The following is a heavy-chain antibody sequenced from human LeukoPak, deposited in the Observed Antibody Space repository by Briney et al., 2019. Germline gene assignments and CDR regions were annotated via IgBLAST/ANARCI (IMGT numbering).Heavy chain of an antibody. Sequence: ASVKVSCKASGYTFTSYYMHWVRQAPGQGLEWMGIINPSGGSTSYAQKFQGRVTMTRDMSTSTVYMELSSLRSEDTAVYYCARETGIAAAGTGAFDIWGQGTMVTVSS. J-gene: IGHJ3*02. V-gene: IGHV1-46*01. CDR3: ARETGIAAAGTGAFDI. CDR1: GYTFTSYY. D-gene: IGHD6-13*01. CDR2: INPSGGST.